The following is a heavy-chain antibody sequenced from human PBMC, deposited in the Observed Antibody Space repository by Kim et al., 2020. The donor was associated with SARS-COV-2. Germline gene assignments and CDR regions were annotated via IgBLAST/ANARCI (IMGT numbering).Heavy chain of an antibody. Sequence: SETLSLTCTVSGVSITSYYWNWIRQAPGKGLEWIGNIYYSGSTNYQPSLKSRVTISVDTCKNQFSLKMNSVTAADTAVYYCAGDSSSPHRADYWGQGT. CDR1: GVSITSYY. V-gene: IGHV4-59*13. D-gene: IGHD6-6*01. J-gene: IGHJ4*02. CDR2: IYYSGST. CDR3: AGDSSSPHRADY.